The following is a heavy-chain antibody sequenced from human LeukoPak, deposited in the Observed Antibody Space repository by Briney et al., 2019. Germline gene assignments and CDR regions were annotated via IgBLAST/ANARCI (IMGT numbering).Heavy chain of an antibody. Sequence: ETLSLTCXVXGGSISSYYWSWIRQPPGKGLEWIGYIYYSGSTNYNPSLKSRVTISVDTSKNQFSLKLSSVTAADTAVYYCARRVAVAGTGWFDPWGQGTLVTASS. CDR2: IYYSGST. D-gene: IGHD6-19*01. V-gene: IGHV4-59*08. CDR1: GGSISSYY. J-gene: IGHJ5*02. CDR3: ARRVAVAGTGWFDP.